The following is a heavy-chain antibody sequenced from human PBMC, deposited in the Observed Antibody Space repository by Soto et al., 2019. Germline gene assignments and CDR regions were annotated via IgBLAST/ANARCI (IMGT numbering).Heavy chain of an antibody. J-gene: IGHJ4*02. V-gene: IGHV3-33*05. CDR3: PREDSIIIPAVSDF. Sequence: GGSLGLCCAASGFTFSSYGMHWVRQAPGKGLEWVAVISYDGSNKYYADSVKGRFTISRDNAKNSVSLQMNTLRVEDTAVYYCPREDSIIIPAVSDFWGQGTLVTVSS. CDR1: GFTFSSYG. CDR2: ISYDGSNK. D-gene: IGHD2-2*01.